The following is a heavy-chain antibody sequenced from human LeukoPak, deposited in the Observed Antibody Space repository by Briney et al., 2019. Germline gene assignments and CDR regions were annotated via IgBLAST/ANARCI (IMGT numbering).Heavy chain of an antibody. J-gene: IGHJ5*02. D-gene: IGHD2-2*01. CDR1: GGSISSGLYS. CDR3: ARLQYCSGTSCYWFDP. Sequence: SQTLSLTCDVSGGSISSGLYSWSWIRQPLGKGLEWIGYIYHTGSTYYNPSLKSRVTISVDTSKNQFSLRLSSVTAADTAVYYCARLQYCSGTSCYWFDPWGQGTLVTVSS. CDR2: IYHTGST. V-gene: IGHV4-30-2*01.